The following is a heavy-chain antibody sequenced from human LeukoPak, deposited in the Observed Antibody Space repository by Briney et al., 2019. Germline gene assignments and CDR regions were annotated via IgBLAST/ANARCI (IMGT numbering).Heavy chain of an antibody. D-gene: IGHD3-22*01. V-gene: IGHV3-30-3*01. CDR3: ARDLDYYDSSYNFDY. Sequence: GGSLRLSCAASGFTFSSYAIHWVRQAPGKGLEWVAVISYDGSNKYYADSVKGRFTISRDNSKNTLYLQMNSLRAEDTAVYYCARDLDYYDSSYNFDYWGQGTLVTVSS. J-gene: IGHJ4*02. CDR1: GFTFSSYA. CDR2: ISYDGSNK.